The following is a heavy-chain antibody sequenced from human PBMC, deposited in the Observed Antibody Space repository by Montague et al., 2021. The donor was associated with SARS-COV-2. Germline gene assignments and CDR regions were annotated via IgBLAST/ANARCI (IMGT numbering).Heavy chain of an antibody. Sequence: SETLSLTCAVYGGSFSGYYWSRIRQPPGKGLEWIGEINHSGSTNYNPSLKSRVTISVDTSKNQFSLKLSSAAAADTAVYYCTREGYQVLWSDYYYYGMDVWGQGTTVTVSS. CDR1: GGSFSGYY. CDR2: INHSGST. V-gene: IGHV4-34*01. J-gene: IGHJ6*02. D-gene: IGHD2-2*01. CDR3: TREGYQVLWSDYYYYGMDV.